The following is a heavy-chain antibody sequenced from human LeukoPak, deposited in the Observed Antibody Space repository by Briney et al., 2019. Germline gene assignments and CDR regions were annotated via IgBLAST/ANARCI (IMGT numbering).Heavy chain of an antibody. CDR3: ARDSSGYSRFDY. Sequence: SETLSLTCTVSRGSISSGIYYWGWIRQPPGKGLVWIGTIYYSGSTYYNPSLKSRVTISVDTSKNEFSLKLNSVTAADTAIYYCARDSSGYSRFDYWGQGALVTVSS. V-gene: IGHV4-39*02. CDR2: IYYSGST. J-gene: IGHJ4*02. D-gene: IGHD3-22*01. CDR1: RGSISSGIYY.